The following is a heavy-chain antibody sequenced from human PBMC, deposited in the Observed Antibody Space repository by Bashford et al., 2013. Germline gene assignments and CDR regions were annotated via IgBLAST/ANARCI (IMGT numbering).Heavy chain of an antibody. V-gene: IGHV5-51*01. Sequence: RQMPGKGLEWMGIIYPGDSDTRYSPSFQGQVTISADKSISTAYLQWSSLKASDTAMYYCTRGRPFGMDVWGQGTTVTVSS. CDR2: IYPGDSDT. J-gene: IGHJ6*02. D-gene: IGHD6-6*01. CDR3: TRGRPFGMDV.